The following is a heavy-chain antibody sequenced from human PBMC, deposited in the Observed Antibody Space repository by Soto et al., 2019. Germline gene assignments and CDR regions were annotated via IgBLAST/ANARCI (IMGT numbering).Heavy chain of an antibody. CDR3: ARGGPVYYYDSSGYYPPRD. CDR1: GGSFSGYY. V-gene: IGHV4-34*01. J-gene: IGHJ4*02. Sequence: QVQLQQWGAGLLKPSETLSLTCAVYGGSFSGYYWSWIRQPPGKGLEWIGEINHSGSTNYNPSLKSRVTISVDPSKNQFSLKLSSVTAADTAVYYCARGGPVYYYDSSGYYPPRDWGQGTLVTVSS. D-gene: IGHD3-22*01. CDR2: INHSGST.